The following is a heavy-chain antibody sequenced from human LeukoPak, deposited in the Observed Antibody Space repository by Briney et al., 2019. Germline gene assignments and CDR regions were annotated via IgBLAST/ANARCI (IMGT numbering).Heavy chain of an antibody. CDR2: ISWDGGST. V-gene: IGHV3-43D*03. CDR1: GFTFDDYA. CDR3: AELGITMIGGV. D-gene: IGHD3-10*02. J-gene: IGHJ6*04. Sequence: GGSLRLSCAASGFTFDDYAMHWVRQAPGKGLEWVSLISWDGGSTYYADSVKGRFTISRENSKNSLYLQMNSLRAEDTAVYYCAELGITMIGGVWGKGTTVTISS.